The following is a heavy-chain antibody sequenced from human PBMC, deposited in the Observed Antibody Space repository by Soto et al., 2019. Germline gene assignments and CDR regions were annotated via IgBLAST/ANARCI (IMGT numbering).Heavy chain of an antibody. CDR1: GASISGGDAY. J-gene: IGHJ5*02. CDR2: IYYTGST. D-gene: IGHD4-17*01. Sequence: QVQLQESGPGLVKPSQTLSLTCTVSGASISGGDAYWSWIRQPPGKGLEWIGYIYYTGSTYHNPSPKSRLILSVDTSKNQFSLRLSSVTAADTAVYFCARGYGDYGDWFDPWGQGTLVTVSS. V-gene: IGHV4-30-4*01. CDR3: ARGYGDYGDWFDP.